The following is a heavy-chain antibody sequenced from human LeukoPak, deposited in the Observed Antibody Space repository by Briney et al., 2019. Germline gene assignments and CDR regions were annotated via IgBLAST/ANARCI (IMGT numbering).Heavy chain of an antibody. CDR2: ISGSGTA. D-gene: IGHD1-7*01. CDR3: ARGTELTRTSGHYSFDY. V-gene: IGHV4-4*07. J-gene: IGHJ4*02. CDR1: AGSINTYF. Sequence: SETLSLTCFVSAGSINTYFWTWVRQPAGKGLEWIGRISGSGTAYYNPSLESRVTISLDTANNQLFLRMTSVSAADTAVYYCARGTELTRTSGHYSFDYWGQGTLVSVSS.